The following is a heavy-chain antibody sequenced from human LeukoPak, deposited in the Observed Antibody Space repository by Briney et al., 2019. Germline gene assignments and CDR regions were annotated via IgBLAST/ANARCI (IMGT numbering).Heavy chain of an antibody. V-gene: IGHV4-4*07. J-gene: IGHJ4*02. Sequence: SETLSLTRTVSGGTISRYDRTWIRQPAGKGLEWIGRIYTSRRTTHNPSPKRRVTTSVQKSKNQFSLKLSSVTAAETAVYYCAREELGLGFDYWGQGTMVTVSS. D-gene: IGHD3-16*01. CDR3: AREELGLGFDY. CDR2: IYTSRRT. CDR1: GGTISRYD.